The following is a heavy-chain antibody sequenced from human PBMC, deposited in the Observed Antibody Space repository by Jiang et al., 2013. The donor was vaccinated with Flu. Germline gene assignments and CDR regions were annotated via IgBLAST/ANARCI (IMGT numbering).Heavy chain of an antibody. CDR3: AHGSVLLWFGELLGTFDY. Sequence: TQTLTLTCTFSGFSLSTSGVGVGWIRQPPGKALEWLALIYWNDDKRYSPSLKSRLTITKDTSKNQVVLTMTNMDPVDTATYYCAHGSVLLWFGELLGTFDYWGQGTLVTVSS. CDR2: IYWNDDK. V-gene: IGHV2-5*01. CDR1: GFSLSTSGVG. J-gene: IGHJ4*02. D-gene: IGHD3-10*01.